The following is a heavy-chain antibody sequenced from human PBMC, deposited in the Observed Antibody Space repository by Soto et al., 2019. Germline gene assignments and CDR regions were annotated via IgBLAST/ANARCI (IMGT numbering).Heavy chain of an antibody. CDR2: ISGNGGST. D-gene: IGHD4-17*01. Sequence: EVQLVESGGGLVQPGGSLRLSCAASRFTFSDFTMHWVRQAPGKGLEYVSAISGNGGSTYYAYSVKGRFTISRDNSNNNLYLQKVSLRPEDTDVYYCARSPFRDYGALGYWGQGTLVTVSS. CDR1: RFTFSDFT. CDR3: ARSPFRDYGALGY. J-gene: IGHJ4*02. V-gene: IGHV3-64*01.